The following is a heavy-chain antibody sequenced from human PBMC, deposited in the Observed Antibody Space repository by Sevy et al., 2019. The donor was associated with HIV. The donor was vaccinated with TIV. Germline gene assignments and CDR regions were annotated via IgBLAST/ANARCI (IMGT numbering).Heavy chain of an antibody. V-gene: IGHV1-18*01. CDR1: GYTFTSYG. CDR2: ISAYNGNT. CDR3: ARDSIPLVQGVIITPYYYGMDV. Sequence: ASVKVSCKASGYTFTSYGISWVRQARGQGLEWMGWISAYNGNTNYAQKLQGRVTMTTDTSTSTAYMELRSLRSDDTAVYYCARDSIPLVQGVIITPYYYGMDVWGQGTTVTVSS. J-gene: IGHJ6*02. D-gene: IGHD3-10*01.